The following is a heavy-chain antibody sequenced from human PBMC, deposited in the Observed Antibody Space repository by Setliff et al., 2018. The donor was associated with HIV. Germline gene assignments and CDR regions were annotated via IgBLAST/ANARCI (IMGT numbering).Heavy chain of an antibody. J-gene: IGHJ5*02. V-gene: IGHV4-59*01. D-gene: IGHD2-2*01. CDR3: ARGGTSSNWFDP. CDR2: SYNAETT. Sequence: PSETLSLTCIVSGAPISSGTWSWIREPPGKGLQWIGFSYNAETTNYNPALKSRVTISLDTSKNQFSLKLTSLTAADTAVYDCARGGTSSNWFDPWGQGTRVTVSS. CDR1: GAPISSGT.